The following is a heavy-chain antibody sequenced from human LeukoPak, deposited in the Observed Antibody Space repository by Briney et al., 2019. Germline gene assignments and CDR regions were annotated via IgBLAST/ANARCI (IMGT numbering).Heavy chain of an antibody. Sequence: PRGSLRLSCAASGFTFSSYSMNWVRQAPGKGLEWVSYISRSSSTQYYADSVKGRFTTSRDNAKNSLYVQMNSLRAEDTAVYYCARDRVVVRGASFYYWGQGTLVTVSS. J-gene: IGHJ4*02. V-gene: IGHV3-48*01. CDR1: GFTFSSYS. CDR3: ARDRVVVRGASFYY. D-gene: IGHD3-10*01. CDR2: ISRSSSTQ.